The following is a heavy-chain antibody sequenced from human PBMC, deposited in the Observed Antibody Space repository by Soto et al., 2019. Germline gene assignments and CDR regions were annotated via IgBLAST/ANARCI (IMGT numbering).Heavy chain of an antibody. D-gene: IGHD2-15*01. Sequence: EVQLVESGGGLVQPGGSLRLSCAASGFTFSSYSMNWVRQAPGKGLEWVSYISSSSSSIYYADSVKGRFTISRDNAKTSLYLQMNSLRDEDTAVYYCARDWHSGYCSGGGCSTWDNWFDPWGQGTLVTVSS. V-gene: IGHV3-48*02. CDR1: GFTFSSYS. J-gene: IGHJ5*02. CDR2: ISSSSSSI. CDR3: ARDWHSGYCSGGGCSTWDNWFDP.